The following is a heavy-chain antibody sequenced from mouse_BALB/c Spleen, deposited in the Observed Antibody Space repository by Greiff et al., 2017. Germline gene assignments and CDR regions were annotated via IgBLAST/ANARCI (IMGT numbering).Heavy chain of an antibody. Sequence: VQLQQSGAELMKPGASVKISCKATGYTFSSYWIEWVKQRPGHGLEWIGEILPGSGSTNYNEKFKGKATFTADTSSNTAYMQLSSLTSEDSAVYYCARNLPDWYFDVWGAGTTVTVSS. CDR3: ARNLPDWYFDV. D-gene: IGHD5-1*01. V-gene: IGHV1-9*01. CDR1: GYTFSSYW. CDR2: ILPGSGST. J-gene: IGHJ1*01.